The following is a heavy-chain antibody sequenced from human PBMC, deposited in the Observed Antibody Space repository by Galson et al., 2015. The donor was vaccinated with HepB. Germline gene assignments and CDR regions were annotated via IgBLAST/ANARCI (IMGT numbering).Heavy chain of an antibody. CDR3: ARDNPAVYPGYSSGWYVPPFDY. CDR2: ISAYNGNT. CDR1: GYTFTSYG. V-gene: IGHV1-18*01. J-gene: IGHJ4*02. Sequence: SVKVSCKASGYTFTSYGISWVRQAPGQGLEWMGWISAYNGNTNYAQKLQGRVTMTTDTSTSTAYMELRSLRSDDTAVYYCARDNPAVYPGYSSGWYVPPFDYWGQGTLVTVSS. D-gene: IGHD6-19*01.